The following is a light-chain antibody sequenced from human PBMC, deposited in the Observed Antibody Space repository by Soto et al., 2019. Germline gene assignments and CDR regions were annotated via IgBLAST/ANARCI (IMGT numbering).Light chain of an antibody. V-gene: IGLV1-40*01. CDR1: SSNLGAGYD. CDR2: GNR. CDR3: QAYVSSLTASV. J-gene: IGLJ3*02. Sequence: QSVLTQPPSVSGAPGQRVTISCTGTSSNLGAGYDVHWYQQLPGEAPKLVIFGNRNRPSGVPERFSGSKSGTSASLAITGLQAEEEADDYCQAYVSSLTASVFGGGTKVTVL.